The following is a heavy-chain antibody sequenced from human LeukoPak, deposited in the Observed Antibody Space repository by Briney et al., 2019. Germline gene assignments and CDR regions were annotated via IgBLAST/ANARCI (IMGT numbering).Heavy chain of an antibody. J-gene: IGHJ4*02. V-gene: IGHV3-23*01. Sequence: GGSLRLSCAASGFTFSSSGMSWVRQAPGKGLEWVSTISASGDNTYYADSVRGRFTISRDNSKNTLYLQMNSLRAEDTAVYYCAKAFVDSSGYHHYYFDYWGQGTLVTVSS. CDR2: ISASGDNT. CDR3: AKAFVDSSGYHHYYFDY. D-gene: IGHD3-22*01. CDR1: GFTFSSSG.